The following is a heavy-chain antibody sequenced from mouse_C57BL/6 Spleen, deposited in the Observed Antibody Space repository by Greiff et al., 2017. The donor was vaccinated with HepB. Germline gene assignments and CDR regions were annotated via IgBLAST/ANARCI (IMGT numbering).Heavy chain of an antibody. J-gene: IGHJ1*03. V-gene: IGHV1-50*01. D-gene: IGHD1-1*01. CDR3: ARGGVITTKYFDV. CDR1: GYTFTSYW. Sequence: QVQLQQPGAELVKPGASVKLSCKASGYTFTSYWMQWVKQRPGQGLEWIGEIDPSDSYTNYNQKFKGKATLTVDTSSSTAYMQLSSLTSEDSAVYYCARGGVITTKYFDVWGTGTTVTVSS. CDR2: IDPSDSYT.